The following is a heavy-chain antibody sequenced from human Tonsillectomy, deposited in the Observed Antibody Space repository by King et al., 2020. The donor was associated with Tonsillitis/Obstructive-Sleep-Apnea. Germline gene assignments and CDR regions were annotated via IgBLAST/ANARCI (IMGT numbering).Heavy chain of an antibody. Sequence: QLVQSGAEVKKPGASVKVSCKASGYTFTSYGISWVRQAPGQGLEWMGWISAYNGNTNYAQKLQGRVTMTTDTSTSTAYMELRSLRSDDTAVYHCARGPPIVVVPAARPNWFDPWGQGTLVTVSS. CDR1: GYTFTSYG. J-gene: IGHJ5*02. CDR2: ISAYNGNT. V-gene: IGHV1-18*01. CDR3: ARGPPIVVVPAARPNWFDP. D-gene: IGHD2-2*02.